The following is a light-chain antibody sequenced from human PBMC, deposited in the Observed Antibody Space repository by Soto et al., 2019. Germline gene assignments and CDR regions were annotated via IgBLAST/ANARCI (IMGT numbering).Light chain of an antibody. CDR2: EVT. Sequence: QSALTQPASVSGSPGQSITISCTGTKSDIGVYNYVSWYQQHPGKAPKLVICEVTNRPSGVSSRFSGSKSGNTASLTISGLRAEDEADYYCSSYTSSSTLVFGTGTKVTVL. J-gene: IGLJ1*01. V-gene: IGLV2-14*01. CDR1: KSDIGVYNY. CDR3: SSYTSSSTLV.